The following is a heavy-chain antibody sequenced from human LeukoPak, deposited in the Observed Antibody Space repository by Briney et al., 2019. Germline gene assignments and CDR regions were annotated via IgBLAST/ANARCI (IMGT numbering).Heavy chain of an antibody. CDR3: AKDTGKDGPGIAVAGAFDY. Sequence: PGGSLRLSCAASGFTFSSYAMSWVRQAPGKGLEWVSAISGSGGSTYYADSVKGRFTISRDNSKNTLYLQMNSLRAEDTAVYYCAKDTGKDGPGIAVAGAFDYWGQGTLVTVSS. CDR2: ISGSGGST. J-gene: IGHJ4*02. CDR1: GFTFSSYA. V-gene: IGHV3-23*01. D-gene: IGHD6-19*01.